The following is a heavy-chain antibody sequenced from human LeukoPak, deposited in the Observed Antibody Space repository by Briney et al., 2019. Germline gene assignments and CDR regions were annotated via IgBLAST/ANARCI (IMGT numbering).Heavy chain of an antibody. V-gene: IGHV4-59*01. CDR1: GDSITNYF. Sequence: SETLSLTCTVSGDSITNYFWSWIRQPPGKGLEWIGYIYYTGNTNYKPSLKSRVTISVDTSTNQFSLRLRSVTAADTAVYYCARGRVAYSAYYFDYWGRGTLVTVSS. CDR2: IYYTGNT. J-gene: IGHJ4*02. D-gene: IGHD2-15*01. CDR3: ARGRVAYSAYYFDY.